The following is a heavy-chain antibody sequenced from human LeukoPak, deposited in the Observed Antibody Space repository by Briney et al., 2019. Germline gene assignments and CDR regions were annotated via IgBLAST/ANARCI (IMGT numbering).Heavy chain of an antibody. CDR1: GFTFRDAW. J-gene: IGHJ4*02. D-gene: IGHD6-13*01. Sequence: GGSLRLSCAASGFTFRDAWMTWVRQAPGKGLEWVGRIRSKTDGGTTDYAVSVQGRFTISRDDSKNTLYLEMNSLKNEDTAMYYCTVRSSIWSQGTLVTVSS. CDR2: IRSKTDGGTT. CDR3: TVRSSI. V-gene: IGHV3-15*01.